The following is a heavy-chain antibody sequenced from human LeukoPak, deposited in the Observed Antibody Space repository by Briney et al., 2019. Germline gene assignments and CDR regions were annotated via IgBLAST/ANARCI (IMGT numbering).Heavy chain of an antibody. V-gene: IGHV3-7*01. Sequence: GGSLRLSCAASGFTFSHYWMTWVRQAPGKGLEWVAQINQDGSEEYYMDSVKARFTISRDSAKNSVFLQMNSLRAEDTAVYYCVRDGGVSGYDLLDYWGQGTLVTVSS. J-gene: IGHJ4*02. D-gene: IGHD5-12*01. CDR3: VRDGGVSGYDLLDY. CDR2: INQDGSEE. CDR1: GFTFSHYW.